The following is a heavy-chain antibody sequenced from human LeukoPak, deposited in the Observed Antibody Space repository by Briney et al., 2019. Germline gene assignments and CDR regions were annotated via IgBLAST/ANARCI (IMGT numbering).Heavy chain of an antibody. D-gene: IGHD6-13*01. V-gene: IGHV3-48*01. J-gene: IGHJ4*02. Sequence: SGGSLRLSCAASGFTFSSYSMNWVRQAPGKGLEWVSYISSSSSTIYYADSVEGRFTISRDNAKNSLYLQMNSLRAEDTAVYYCARATYSSSWFFDYWGQGTLVTVSS. CDR2: ISSSSSTI. CDR3: ARATYSSSWFFDY. CDR1: GFTFSSYS.